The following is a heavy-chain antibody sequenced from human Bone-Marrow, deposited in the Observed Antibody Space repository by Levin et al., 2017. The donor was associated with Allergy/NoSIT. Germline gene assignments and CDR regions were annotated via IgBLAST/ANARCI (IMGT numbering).Heavy chain of an antibody. V-gene: IGHV4-61*02. CDR2: IYLNGRA. J-gene: IGHJ6*03. CDR3: AGVGGLRSRGGQWGYYMDV. D-gene: IGHD5-12*01. Sequence: SETLSLTCTVSGDSINSENYYWTWVRQPAGKRLEWIGRIYLNGRANYNPSLKSPVTTSADTSKNQFSLKVTSVTAADTAVYLCAGVGGLRSRGGQWGYYMDVWGKGTTVTVSS. CDR1: GDSINSENYY.